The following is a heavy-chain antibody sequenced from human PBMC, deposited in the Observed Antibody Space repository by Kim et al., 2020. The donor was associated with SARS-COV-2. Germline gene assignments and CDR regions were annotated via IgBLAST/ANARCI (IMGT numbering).Heavy chain of an antibody. Sequence: GGSLRLSCAASGFTFSSYGMHWVRQAPGKGLEWVAVISYDGSNKYYADSVKGRFTISRDNSKNTLYLQMNSLRAEDTAVYYCAKACSGSPAYYYYYMDVWGKGTTVTVSS. J-gene: IGHJ6*03. D-gene: IGHD2-15*01. CDR1: GFTFSSYG. CDR2: ISYDGSNK. V-gene: IGHV3-30*18. CDR3: AKACSGSPAYYYYYMDV.